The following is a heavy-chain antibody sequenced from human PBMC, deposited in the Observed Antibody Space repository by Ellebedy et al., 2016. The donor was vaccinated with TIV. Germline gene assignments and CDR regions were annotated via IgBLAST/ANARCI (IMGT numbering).Heavy chain of an antibody. D-gene: IGHD2-15*01. Sequence: GGSLRLXXAASGFTFDDYAMHWVRQAPGKGLEWVSGISWNSGSIGYADSVKGRFTISRDNAKNSLYLQMNSLRAEDTALYYCAMSTERIYCSGGSCPETFEDVWGQGTTVTVSS. CDR3: AMSTERIYCSGGSCPETFEDV. V-gene: IGHV3-9*01. CDR1: GFTFDDYA. CDR2: ISWNSGSI. J-gene: IGHJ6*02.